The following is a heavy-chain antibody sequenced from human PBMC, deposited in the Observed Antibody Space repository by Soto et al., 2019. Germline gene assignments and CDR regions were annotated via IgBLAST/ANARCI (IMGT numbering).Heavy chain of an antibody. J-gene: IGHJ1*01. V-gene: IGHV1-18*01. CDR3: ARGRGDSGWTSSDYFQC. D-gene: IGHD6-25*01. CDR2: ISAYNGNT. CDR1: GYTFTNYG. Sequence: ASVKVSCKASGYTFTNYGINWVRQAPGQGLEWMGWISAYNGNTNYAQKLQGRVTMTTDTSTTTAYMELRSLRSDDTAVYYCARGRGDSGWTSSDYFQCWGQGTLVTVSS.